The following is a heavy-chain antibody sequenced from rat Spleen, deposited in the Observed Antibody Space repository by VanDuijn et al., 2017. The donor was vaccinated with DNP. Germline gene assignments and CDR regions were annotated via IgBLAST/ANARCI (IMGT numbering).Heavy chain of an antibody. J-gene: IGHJ2*01. D-gene: IGHD3-6*01. CDR1: GFTFGDYN. CDR2: ISDDGLSP. V-gene: IGHV5-7*01. Sequence: EVQLVESGGDLVQPGRSLKLSCVASGFTFGDYNMVWVRQAPKKGLEWVATISDDGLSPYYRDSVKGRFTISRDNAKSTLYLQMDSLRSEDTATYYCGRDNWGFDYWGQGVMVTVSS. CDR3: GRDNWGFDY.